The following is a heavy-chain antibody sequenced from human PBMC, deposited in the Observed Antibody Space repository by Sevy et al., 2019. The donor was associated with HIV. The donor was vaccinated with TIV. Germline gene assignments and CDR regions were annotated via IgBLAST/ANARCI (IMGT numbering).Heavy chain of an antibody. V-gene: IGHV1-69*13. CDR1: GYTFTSYG. J-gene: IGHJ3*02. D-gene: IGHD6-13*01. Sequence: ASVKVSCKASGYTFTSYGISWVRQAPGQGLEWMGGIIPIFGTANYAQKFQGRVTITADESTSTAYMELSSLRSEDTAVYYCARDGRIAANAFDIWGQGTMVTVSS. CDR3: ARDGRIAANAFDI. CDR2: IIPIFGTA.